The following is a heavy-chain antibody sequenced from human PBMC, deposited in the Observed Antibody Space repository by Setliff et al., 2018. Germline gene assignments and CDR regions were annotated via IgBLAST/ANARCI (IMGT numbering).Heavy chain of an antibody. D-gene: IGHD5-12*01. CDR3: ARGSGRRPIKN. V-gene: IGHV1-69*10. CDR1: GYTFTSYG. Sequence: AASVKVSCKASGYTFTSYGISWVRQAPGQGLEWMGGIIPILGIANYAQKFQGRVTITADESTSTAYMELSSLRSEDTAVYYCARGSGRRPIKNWGQGTLVTVSS. CDR2: IIPILGIA. J-gene: IGHJ4*02.